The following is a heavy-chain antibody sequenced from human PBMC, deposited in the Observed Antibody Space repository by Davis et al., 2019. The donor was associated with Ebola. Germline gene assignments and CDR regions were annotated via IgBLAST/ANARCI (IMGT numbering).Heavy chain of an antibody. D-gene: IGHD3-10*01. Sequence: MPSETLSLTCAVYGGSFSGFFWSWIRQPPGKGLEWIGEINHSGNTHYNPSLKSRVAISVDASKNQFSLKLSSVTAADTADYYCARGELLDIWGQGTMVTVSS. CDR1: GGSFSGFF. CDR3: ARGELLDI. V-gene: IGHV4-34*01. J-gene: IGHJ3*02. CDR2: INHSGNT.